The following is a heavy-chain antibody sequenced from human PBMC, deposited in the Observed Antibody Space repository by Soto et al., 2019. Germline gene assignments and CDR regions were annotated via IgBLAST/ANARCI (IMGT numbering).Heavy chain of an antibody. Sequence: PGGPLRLSCAASGFAFSRYGIHWVRQAPGKGLEWVAVISYDGSNKFYADSVKGRFTISRDNSKNTLYLQMNSLRAEDTAVYYCAKDLYSSETYTYYCGMGVWGQGTTVTVSS. CDR3: AKDLYSSETYTYYCGMGV. J-gene: IGHJ6*02. D-gene: IGHD3-10*01. CDR1: GFAFSRYG. V-gene: IGHV3-30*18. CDR2: ISYDGSNK.